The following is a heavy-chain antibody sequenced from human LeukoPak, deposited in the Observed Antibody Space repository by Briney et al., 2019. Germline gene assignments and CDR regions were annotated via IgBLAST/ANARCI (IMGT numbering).Heavy chain of an antibody. J-gene: IGHJ5*02. CDR1: GFTFSGYS. CDR2: IKQDGRAK. CDR3: ARQIVATSGRSWFDP. D-gene: IGHD5-12*01. Sequence: GGTLRLSCAASGFTFSGYSMHWVSQAPGRGLEWVANIKQDGRAKYYMHPVKGRFTISRDNDKNSMYLQMNSLRVEDTAVYYCARQIVATSGRSWFDPWGQGTLVTVSS. V-gene: IGHV3-7*02.